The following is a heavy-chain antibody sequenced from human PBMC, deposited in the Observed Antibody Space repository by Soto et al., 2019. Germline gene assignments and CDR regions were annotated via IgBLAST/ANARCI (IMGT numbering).Heavy chain of an antibody. D-gene: IGHD6-13*01. CDR3: ARQSIAAAGKGYGYYYGMDV. Sequence: SETLSLTCTVSGGSISSSSYYWGWIRQPPGKGLEWIGSIYYSGSTYYNPSLKSRVTISVDTSKNQFSLKLSSVTAADTAVYYCARQSIAAAGKGYGYYYGMDVWGQGTTVTVSS. V-gene: IGHV4-39*01. J-gene: IGHJ6*02. CDR1: GGSISSSSYY. CDR2: IYYSGST.